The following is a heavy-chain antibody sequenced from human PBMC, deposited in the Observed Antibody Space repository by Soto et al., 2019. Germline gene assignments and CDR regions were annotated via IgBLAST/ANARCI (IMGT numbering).Heavy chain of an antibody. J-gene: IGHJ4*02. CDR1: GFTFSSYA. CDR3: ARVRQQWLGSAHYFDC. D-gene: IGHD6-19*01. CDR2: ISHDGSSI. Sequence: QVQLMESGGAVVQPGRSLRLSCAASGFTFSSYAMHWVRQAPGKGLEWVAIISHDGSSIYYGDSVKGRFTISRDNSKSTLYLQMNSLRSEDTAVYYCARVRQQWLGSAHYFDCWGQGTLVTVSS. V-gene: IGHV3-30-3*01.